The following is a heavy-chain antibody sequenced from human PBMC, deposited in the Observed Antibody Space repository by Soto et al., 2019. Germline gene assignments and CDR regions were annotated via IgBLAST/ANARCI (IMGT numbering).Heavy chain of an antibody. D-gene: IGHD3-10*01. CDR1: GYTFTSYY. CDR3: ARDLYYYGSGSYYNPTYLSVRRGGYYGMDV. CDR2: INPSGGST. J-gene: IGHJ6*02. V-gene: IGHV1-46*01. Sequence: ASVKVSCKASGYTFTSYYMHWVRQAPGQGLEWIGIINPSGGSTSYAQKFQGRVTMTRDTSTSTVYMELSSLRSEDTAVYYCARDLYYYGSGSYYNPTYLSVRRGGYYGMDVWGQGTTVTVSS.